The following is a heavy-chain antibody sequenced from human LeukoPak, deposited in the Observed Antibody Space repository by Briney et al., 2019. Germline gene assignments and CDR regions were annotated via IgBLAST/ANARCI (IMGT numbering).Heavy chain of an antibody. CDR1: GFTFSNYW. Sequence: GGSLRLSCAVSGFTFSNYWMTWVRQAPGKGLEWVAHIKEDGSEKYYVDSVKGRFTISRDNAKNSLYLQMNSPRAEDTAIYYCARSQNWWLDYWGQGTLVTVSS. V-gene: IGHV3-7*01. CDR3: ARSQNWWLDY. J-gene: IGHJ4*02. CDR2: IKEDGSEK. D-gene: IGHD2-15*01.